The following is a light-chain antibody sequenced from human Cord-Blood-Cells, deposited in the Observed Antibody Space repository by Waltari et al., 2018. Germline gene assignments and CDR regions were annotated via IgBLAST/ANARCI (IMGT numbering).Light chain of an antibody. CDR2: WAS. CDR3: QQYYSTPYT. CDR1: QSVLYSSNNKNY. Sequence: DIVMTQSPDSLAVSLGARATINCKSSQSVLYSSNNKNYLAWYQKKPGQPPKLLIYWASTRESGVPDRFSGSGSGTDFTLTISSLQAEDVAVYYCQQYYSTPYTFGQGTKLEIK. V-gene: IGKV4-1*01. J-gene: IGKJ2*01.